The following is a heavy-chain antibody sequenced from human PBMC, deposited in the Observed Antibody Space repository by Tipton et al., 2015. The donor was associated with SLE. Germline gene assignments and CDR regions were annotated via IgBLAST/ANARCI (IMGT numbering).Heavy chain of an antibody. CDR2: VYASGNI. CDR3: ARTHYYDSGGPVAEYFQL. CDR1: GGSISSGYYY. V-gene: IGHV4-61*02. J-gene: IGHJ1*01. Sequence: TLSLTCSVSGGSISSGYYYWSWIRQPAGKGLEYIGRVYASGNINYNPSLKSRVTISIDTSKNQFSLSLSSVTAADTAVYYCARTHYYDSGGPVAEYFQLWCQGALVTVSS. D-gene: IGHD3-22*01.